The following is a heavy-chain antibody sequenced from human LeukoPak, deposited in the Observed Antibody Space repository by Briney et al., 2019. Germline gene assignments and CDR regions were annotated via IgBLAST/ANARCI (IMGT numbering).Heavy chain of an antibody. CDR1: GGSISSGGYS. Sequence: PSETLSLTCAVSGGSISSGGYSWSWIRQPPGKGLEWIGYIYHSGSTYYNPSLKSRVTISVDRSKNQFSLKLSSVTAADTAVYYCARDPLYCTNGVCYPGNFDYWGQGTLVTVSS. D-gene: IGHD2-8*01. CDR2: IYHSGST. V-gene: IGHV4-30-2*01. J-gene: IGHJ4*02. CDR3: ARDPLYCTNGVCYPGNFDY.